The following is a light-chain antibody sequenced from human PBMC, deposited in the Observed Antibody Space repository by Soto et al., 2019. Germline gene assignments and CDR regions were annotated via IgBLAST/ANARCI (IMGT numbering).Light chain of an antibody. V-gene: IGKV1-39*01. CDR3: QQTYSTPHT. Sequence: IQMTQSPSSLSASVGDRVTITCRASQSVTTYLIWYQQRPGKAPKLLIPAASSLESGVPSRFSVIGSATDFTLTISSLKNEDVATYDCQQTYSTPHTFGPGTKVDI. J-gene: IGKJ3*01. CDR1: QSVTTY. CDR2: AAS.